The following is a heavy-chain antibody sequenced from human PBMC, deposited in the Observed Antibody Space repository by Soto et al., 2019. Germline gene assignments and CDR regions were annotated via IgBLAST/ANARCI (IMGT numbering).Heavy chain of an antibody. J-gene: IGHJ5*02. CDR1: GFSLSTSGMC. D-gene: IGHD6-19*01. CDR3: ARGYSSGWYGNWFDP. Sequence: GSGPTLVNPTQTLTLTCTFSGFSLSTSGMCVSWIRQPPGKALEWLALIDWDDDKYYSTSLKTRLTISKDTSKNQVVLTMTNMDPVDTATYYCARGYSSGWYGNWFDPWGQGTLVTVSS. CDR2: IDWDDDK. V-gene: IGHV2-70*01.